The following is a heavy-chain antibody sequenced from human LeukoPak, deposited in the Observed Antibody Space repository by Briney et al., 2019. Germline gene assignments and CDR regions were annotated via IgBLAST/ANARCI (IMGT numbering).Heavy chain of an antibody. CDR1: GGSITSYY. V-gene: IGHV4-59*01. D-gene: IGHD3-10*01. Sequence: PSETLSLTCTVSGGSITSYYWSWIRQPPGKGLEWIGFIYYSGNTNYNPSLKSRVTISVDTSKNQFSLKLSSMTAADMAVYYCARGALLWFGDRMEYYFDYWGQGTLLTVSS. CDR2: IYYSGNT. J-gene: IGHJ4*02. CDR3: ARGALLWFGDRMEYYFDY.